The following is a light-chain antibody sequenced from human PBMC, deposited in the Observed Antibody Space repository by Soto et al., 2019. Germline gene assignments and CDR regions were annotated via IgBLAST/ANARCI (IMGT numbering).Light chain of an antibody. V-gene: IGKV3-20*01. J-gene: IGKJ1*01. Sequence: EIMLTQSPGTLSLSPGERATLSCRASQSVTSSYLAWYQQKPGQAPRLLIYGASSRATGIPDRFSGRGSGTDFTLTISRLEPEDFAVYYCQHYGSSSWTFGQGTKVEIK. CDR3: QHYGSSSWT. CDR2: GAS. CDR1: QSVTSSY.